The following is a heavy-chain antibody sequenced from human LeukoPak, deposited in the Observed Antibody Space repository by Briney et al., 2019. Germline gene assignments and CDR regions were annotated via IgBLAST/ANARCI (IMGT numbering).Heavy chain of an antibody. Sequence: GGSLRLSCAASGFTFSDYYMSWVRQAPGKGLEWVSSISSSSSYIYYADSVKGRFTISRDNAKNSLYLQMNSLRAEDTAVYYCASSRTYSSSLYYDYWGQGTLVTVSS. CDR2: ISSSSSYI. J-gene: IGHJ4*02. CDR1: GFTFSDYY. CDR3: ASSRTYSSSLYYDY. D-gene: IGHD6-6*01. V-gene: IGHV3-21*01.